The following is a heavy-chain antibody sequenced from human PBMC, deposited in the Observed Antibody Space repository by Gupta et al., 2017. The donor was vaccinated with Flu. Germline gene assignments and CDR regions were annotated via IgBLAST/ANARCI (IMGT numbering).Heavy chain of an antibody. CDR2: ASSDGINQ. Sequence: PGKGLEWVALASSDGINQYYADSVRGRFTVSRDSSNNTVYLEMGILGVEDTATYYCARDLWTFSSGFIYDSWGQGVPVTVSS. D-gene: IGHD3-22*01. J-gene: IGHJ4*02. CDR3: ARDLWTFSSGFIYDS. V-gene: IGHV3-30*03.